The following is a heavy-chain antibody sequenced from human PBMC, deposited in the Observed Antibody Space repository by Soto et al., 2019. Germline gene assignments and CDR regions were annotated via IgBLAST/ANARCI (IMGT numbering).Heavy chain of an antibody. CDR2: ISGSGDGT. J-gene: IGHJ4*02. CDR3: AGPGYSSQDY. Sequence: GGSLRLSCAASGFTFSSFALSWVRQAPGKGLEWVSAISGSGDGTDYADSVKGRFTISRDNSRNTLYLQMNSLRAEDTAVYYCAGPGYSSQDYWGQGALVTVSS. V-gene: IGHV3-23*01. D-gene: IGHD5-18*01. CDR1: GFTFSSFA.